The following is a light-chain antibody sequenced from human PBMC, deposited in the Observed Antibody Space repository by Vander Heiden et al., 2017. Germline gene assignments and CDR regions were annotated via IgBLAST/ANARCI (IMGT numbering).Light chain of an antibody. Sequence: QSVLTQPPSVSAAPGQKVTISCSGSSSNIASTYVSWYQQLPGTAPKLLIYDNNKRPSGIPDRFSGSKSGTSATLGITGVQTGDEADYYCGTWDTSLSVVVFGGGTKLTVL. CDR2: DNN. CDR3: GTWDTSLSVVV. CDR1: SSNIASTY. V-gene: IGLV1-51*01. J-gene: IGLJ2*01.